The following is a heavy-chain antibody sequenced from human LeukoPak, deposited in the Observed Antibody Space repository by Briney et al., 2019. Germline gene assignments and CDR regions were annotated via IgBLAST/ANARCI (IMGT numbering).Heavy chain of an antibody. CDR1: GGTFGSYA. CDR2: IIPIFGTA. V-gene: IGHV1-69*05. D-gene: IGHD3-22*01. Sequence: SVKVSCKASGGTFGSYAISWVRQAPGQGLEWMGGIIPIFGTANYAQKFQGRVTITTDESTSTAYMELSSLRSEDTAVYYCARDRHYDSSGYPSDWGQGTLVTVSS. J-gene: IGHJ4*02. CDR3: ARDRHYDSSGYPSD.